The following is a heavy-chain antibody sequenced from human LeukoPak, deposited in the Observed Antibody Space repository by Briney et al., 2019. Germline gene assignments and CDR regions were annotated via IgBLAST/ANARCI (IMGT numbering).Heavy chain of an antibody. CDR2: INHSGST. CDR3: ARGDCSSTSCYDLAF. CDR1: GGSISSSSYY. V-gene: IGHV4-39*07. J-gene: IGHJ4*02. D-gene: IGHD2-2*01. Sequence: SETLSLTCTVSGGSISSSSYYWGWIRQPPGKGLEWIGEINHSGSTNYNPSLKSRVTISVDTSKNQFSLKLSSVTAADTAVYYCARGDCSSTSCYDLAFWGQGTLVTVSS.